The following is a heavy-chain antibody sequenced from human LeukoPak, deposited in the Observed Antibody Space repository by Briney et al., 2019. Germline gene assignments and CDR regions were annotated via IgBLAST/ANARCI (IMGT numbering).Heavy chain of an antibody. D-gene: IGHD2/OR15-2a*01. V-gene: IGHV4-39*01. CDR1: GGSISSSSYY. Sequence: PSETLSLTCTVSGGSISSSSYYWGWIHQPPGKGLEWIGSIYYSGSTYYNPSLKSRVTISVDTSKNQFSLKLSSVTAADTAVYYCARHDVSESSHDYWGQGTLVTVSS. J-gene: IGHJ4*02. CDR3: ARHDVSESSHDY. CDR2: IYYSGST.